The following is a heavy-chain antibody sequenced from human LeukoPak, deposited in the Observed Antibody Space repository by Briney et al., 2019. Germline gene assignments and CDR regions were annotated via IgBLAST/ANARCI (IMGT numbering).Heavy chain of an antibody. J-gene: IGHJ4*02. CDR2: IYYSGST. CDR3: ARRGNGWFGELLPPYFDY. Sequence: SETLSLTCTVSGGSISSSSYYWGWIRQPPGKGPEWIGSIYYSGSTYYNPSLKSRVTISVDTSKNQFSLKLSSVTAADTAVYYCARRGNGWFGELLPPYFDYWGQGTLVTVSS. V-gene: IGHV4-39*01. D-gene: IGHD3-10*01. CDR1: GGSISSSSYY.